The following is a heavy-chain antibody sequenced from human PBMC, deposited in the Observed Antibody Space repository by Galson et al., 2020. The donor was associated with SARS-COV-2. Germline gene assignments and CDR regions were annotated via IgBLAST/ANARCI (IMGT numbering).Heavy chain of an antibody. J-gene: IGHJ6*02. CDR2: ISTSSSYT. CDR1: GFTFSTYS. D-gene: IGHD5-18*01. CDR3: ARDEGIRGYNYGRLYYGMDG. V-gene: IGHV3-21*01. Sequence: NSGGSLRLSCAASGFTFSTYSMNWVRLAPGKGLEWVSSISTSSSYTYYVDSVKGRFSISRDNPRNSLYLQMNSLRAEDTAVYYCARDEGIRGYNYGRLYYGMDGWGQGTTVTVSS.